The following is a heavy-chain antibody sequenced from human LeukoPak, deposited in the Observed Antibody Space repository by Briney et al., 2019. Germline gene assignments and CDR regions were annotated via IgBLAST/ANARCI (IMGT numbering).Heavy chain of an antibody. J-gene: IGHJ6*02. CDR1: GFTFSSYW. CDR2: INSDGSTT. Sequence: GGSLRLSCAASGFTFSSYWMYWVRQAPGKGLVWISHINSDGSTTSYADSVKGRFTISRDNAKNTLYLQMNSLRAEDTAVYYCARVGTTSNFYYYYGMDVWGQGTTVTVSS. V-gene: IGHV3-74*01. D-gene: IGHD2/OR15-2a*01. CDR3: ARVGTTSNFYYYYGMDV.